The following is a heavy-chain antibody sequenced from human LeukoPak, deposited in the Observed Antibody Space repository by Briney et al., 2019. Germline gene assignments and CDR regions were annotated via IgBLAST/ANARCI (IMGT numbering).Heavy chain of an antibody. J-gene: IGHJ4*02. D-gene: IGHD5-12*01. Sequence: SGGSLRLSCAASGFTFSSYSMNWVRQAPGKGLEWVSSISSSSSYIYYADSVKGRFTISRDNAKNSLYLQMNSLRAEDTAVYYCARAGYSGYDLDYWGQGTLVTVSS. CDR1: GFTFSSYS. CDR3: ARAGYSGYDLDY. V-gene: IGHV3-21*01. CDR2: ISSSSSYI.